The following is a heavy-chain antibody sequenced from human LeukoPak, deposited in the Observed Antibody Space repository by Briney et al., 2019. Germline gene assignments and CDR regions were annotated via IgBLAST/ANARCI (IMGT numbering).Heavy chain of an antibody. CDR1: GGSISSTSHY. J-gene: IGHJ4*02. Sequence: ETLSLTCSVSGGSISSTSHYWGWIRQPPGKGLEWIATIYYSGSTYYNPSLKSRVTISVDTSKNQFSMKLSSVTAADTAVYFCARHEGWNLFDYGGQGTLVTAPS. D-gene: IGHD1-1*01. CDR3: ARHEGWNLFDY. CDR2: IYYSGST. V-gene: IGHV4-39*01.